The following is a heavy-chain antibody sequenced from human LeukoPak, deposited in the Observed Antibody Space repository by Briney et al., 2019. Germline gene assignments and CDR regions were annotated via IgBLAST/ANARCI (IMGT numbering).Heavy chain of an antibody. Sequence: ASETLSLTCTVSGGSISSYYWSWIRQPPGKGLEWIGYIYYSGSTNYNPSLKSRVTISVDTSKNQFSLKLSSVTAADTAVYYCARRTGAFGWFDPWGRGTLVTVSS. V-gene: IGHV4-59*08. D-gene: IGHD3-10*01. CDR3: ARRTGAFGWFDP. CDR1: GGSISSYY. CDR2: IYYSGST. J-gene: IGHJ5*02.